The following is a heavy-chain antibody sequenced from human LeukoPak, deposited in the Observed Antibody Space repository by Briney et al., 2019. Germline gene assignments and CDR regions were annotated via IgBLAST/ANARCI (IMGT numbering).Heavy chain of an antibody. Sequence: NPSETLSLTCNVSGDSIRSNNYYWGWIRQPPGKGLEWIGSIYYGGSTYYNPSLESRVTISLHTSKKQFSLKVRSVTAADTAVYFCARVNILTGYFSYYFDSWGQGTLVTVSS. CDR1: GDSIRSNNYY. V-gene: IGHV4-39*07. J-gene: IGHJ4*02. CDR2: IYYGGST. D-gene: IGHD3-9*01. CDR3: ARVNILTGYFSYYFDS.